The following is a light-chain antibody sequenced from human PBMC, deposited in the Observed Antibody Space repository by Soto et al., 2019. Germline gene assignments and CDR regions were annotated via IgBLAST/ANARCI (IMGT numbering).Light chain of an antibody. V-gene: IGLV1-47*02. CDR1: SSNIGTNY. CDR2: SNN. CDR3: ATWDDSLRGRV. J-gene: IGLJ3*02. Sequence: QSVLTQPPSASGTPGQRVTISCSGSSSNIGTNYVYWYQQVPGTAPKLLIYSNNQRPSGVPDRFSGSKSGTSASLAIRGLRSEDEADYYCATWDDSLRGRVFGGGTQLPS.